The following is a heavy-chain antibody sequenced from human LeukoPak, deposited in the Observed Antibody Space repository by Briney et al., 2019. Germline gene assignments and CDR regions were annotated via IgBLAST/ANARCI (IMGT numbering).Heavy chain of an antibody. V-gene: IGHV3-23*01. D-gene: IGHD2-2*01. J-gene: IGHJ4*02. Sequence: GGSLRLSCAASGFTFNTYPMTWVRQAPGKGLEWVSLITASGTTTYYADSVKGRFTISRDNSKNTLFLQMNSLRAEDTALYYCAKDPATGYRSTGTCYDSPFDSWGQGTLVTVSS. CDR2: ITASGTTT. CDR1: GFTFNTYP. CDR3: AKDPATGYRSTGTCYDSPFDS.